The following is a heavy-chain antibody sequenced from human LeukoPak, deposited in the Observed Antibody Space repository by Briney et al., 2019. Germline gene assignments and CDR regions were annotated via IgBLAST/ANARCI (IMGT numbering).Heavy chain of an antibody. CDR2: ISSSGSTI. CDR1: GFTFSDYY. CDR3: ARTVEMATISSFLDY. V-gene: IGHV3-11*01. J-gene: IGHJ4*02. D-gene: IGHD5-24*01. Sequence: GGSLRLSCAASGFTFSDYYMSWIRQAPGKGLEWVSYISSSGSTIYYADSVKGRFTISRDNAKNSLYLQMNSLRAADTAVYYCARTVEMATISSFLDYWGQGTLVTVSS.